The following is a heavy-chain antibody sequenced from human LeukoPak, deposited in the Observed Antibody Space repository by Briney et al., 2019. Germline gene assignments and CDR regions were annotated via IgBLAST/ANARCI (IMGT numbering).Heavy chain of an antibody. CDR1: GFTFSSYA. Sequence: GGSLRLSCAAFGFTFSSYAMHWVRQAPGKGLEWVAVISYDGSNKYYADSVKGRFTISRDNSKNTLYLQMNSLRAEDTAVYYCARAAWGSWAGFDYWGQGTLVTVSS. CDR2: ISYDGSNK. CDR3: ARAAWGSWAGFDY. J-gene: IGHJ4*02. V-gene: IGHV3-30-3*01. D-gene: IGHD6-13*01.